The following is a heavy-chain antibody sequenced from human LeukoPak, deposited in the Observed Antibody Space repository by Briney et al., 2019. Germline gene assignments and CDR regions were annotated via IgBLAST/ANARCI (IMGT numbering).Heavy chain of an antibody. CDR3: AKDATPGNSVYDHFDN. V-gene: IGHV3-23*01. Sequence: GGSLRLSCAASGFTFSSYAMSWVRQAPGKGLEWVSAISGSGGSTYYADSVKGRFTISRDDPQHTLYLQMNSLRAEDAAIYYCAKDATPGNSVYDHFDNWGQGTLVTVSS. CDR1: GFTFSSYA. CDR2: ISGSGGST. D-gene: IGHD5/OR15-5a*01. J-gene: IGHJ4*02.